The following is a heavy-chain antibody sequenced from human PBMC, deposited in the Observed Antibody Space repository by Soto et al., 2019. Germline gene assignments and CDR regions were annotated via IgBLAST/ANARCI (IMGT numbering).Heavy chain of an antibody. D-gene: IGHD6-13*01. CDR2: MHHSGSI. CDR1: GDSISNNKW. CDR3: ASQQLVHYYYGMDV. V-gene: IGHV4-4*02. J-gene: IGHJ6*02. Sequence: TSETLSLTCSVSGDSISNNKWWSWVRQPPGKGLEWIGEMHHSGSIHYNASLKSRATISVDKSRNQFSLKLSSVTAADTAVYYCASQQLVHYYYGMDVWGQGTTVTVSS.